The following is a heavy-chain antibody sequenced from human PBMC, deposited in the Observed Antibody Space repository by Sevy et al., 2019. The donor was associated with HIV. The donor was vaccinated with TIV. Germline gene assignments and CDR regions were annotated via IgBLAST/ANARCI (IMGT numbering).Heavy chain of an antibody. CDR3: VKGLGMVQGALLSDDI. CDR1: GFTFNTYG. Sequence: GGSLRLSCAASGFTFNTYGMHWVRQAPGKGLDWVAFIRYDGSTKYFTDSVMGRFTISRDNSRNTLYLQMNSLRPADTAVYYCVKGLGMVQGALLSDDIWGQVTMVTVSS. D-gene: IGHD3-10*01. J-gene: IGHJ3*02. V-gene: IGHV3-30*02. CDR2: IRYDGSTK.